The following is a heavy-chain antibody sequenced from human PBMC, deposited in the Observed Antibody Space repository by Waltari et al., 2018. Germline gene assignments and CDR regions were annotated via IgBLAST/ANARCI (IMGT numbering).Heavy chain of an antibody. CDR1: GDSITESA. CDR2: FDPEYGEA. V-gene: IGHV1-24*01. CDR3: TRDRVGYCSGGTCYSRWFDP. J-gene: IGHJ5*02. Sequence: QVQLVQSGAEVKKPGASVKVSCRVSGDSITESALQWGRQAPGKGLEWLGVFDPEYGEAVYAQEFQGRVTMTEDTSKDTAYMELSSLTYEDTAVYYCTRDRVGYCSGGTCYSRWFDPWGQGTLVTVSS. D-gene: IGHD2-15*01.